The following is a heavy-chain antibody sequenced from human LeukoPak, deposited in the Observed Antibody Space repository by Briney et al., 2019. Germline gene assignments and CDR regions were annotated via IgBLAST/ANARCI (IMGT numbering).Heavy chain of an antibody. CDR2: IYHSGST. Sequence: PSETLSLTCSVSGGSISSYYWSWIRQPPGKGLEWIGNIYHSGSTNYNPSLKSRVTISVDTSKNQFSLKLSAVTAADTAVYYCARRDYGGHFDYWGQGTLVTVSS. CDR3: ARRDYGGHFDY. D-gene: IGHD4-23*01. V-gene: IGHV4-59*01. J-gene: IGHJ4*02. CDR1: GGSISSYY.